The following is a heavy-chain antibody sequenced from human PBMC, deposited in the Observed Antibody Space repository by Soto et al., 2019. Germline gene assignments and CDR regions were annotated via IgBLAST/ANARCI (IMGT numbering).Heavy chain of an antibody. D-gene: IGHD6-19*01. J-gene: IGHJ4*02. Sequence: GCALRLSCAASGFTFTKFAMSWVRQAPGKGLEWVASISGPGGSTNYAESVKGRFTISRDNSNDTVSLQMNSLRVEDTALYFCAKDRRIAVSHFDFWGQGTLVTGSS. CDR2: ISGPGGST. V-gene: IGHV3-23*01. CDR1: GFTFTKFA. CDR3: AKDRRIAVSHFDF.